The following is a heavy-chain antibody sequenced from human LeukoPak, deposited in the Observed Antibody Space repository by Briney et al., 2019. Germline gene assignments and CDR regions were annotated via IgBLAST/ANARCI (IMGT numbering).Heavy chain of an antibody. V-gene: IGHV1-24*01. CDR3: ATDLSVGDYLWFDP. J-gene: IGHJ5*02. Sequence: ASVKVSCKVSVYTLTELSMHWVRQAPGKGLEWLGGFDPEDGETIYAQKFQGRVTMTEDTSTDTAYMELSSLRSEDTAVYYCATDLSVGDYLWFDPWGQGTLVTVSS. D-gene: IGHD4-17*01. CDR2: FDPEDGET. CDR1: VYTLTELS.